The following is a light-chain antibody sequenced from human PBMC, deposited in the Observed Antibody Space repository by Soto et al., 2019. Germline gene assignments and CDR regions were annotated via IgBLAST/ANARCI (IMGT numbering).Light chain of an antibody. Sequence: QSALTQPPSASGSPGQSVTISCTGTSSDVGGYNFVSWYQHPGKAPKLMIYEVSERPSGVPDRFSGSKSGNTASLTVSGLQAEDEADYYCSSYAGSNIVVFGGGTKLTVL. CDR1: SSDVGGYNF. J-gene: IGLJ2*01. CDR2: EVS. V-gene: IGLV2-8*01. CDR3: SSYAGSNIVV.